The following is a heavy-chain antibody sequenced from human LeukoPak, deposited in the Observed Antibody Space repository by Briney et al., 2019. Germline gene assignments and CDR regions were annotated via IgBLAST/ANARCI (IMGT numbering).Heavy chain of an antibody. CDR3: AMTTGGGYNPMDY. V-gene: IGHV3-33*01. D-gene: IGHD5-24*01. Sequence: GGSLRLSCAASGFTFSSYGMPWVRQAPGKGLEWVAVIWYDGSNKYYAASVKGRFTISRDNSKNTLYLQMNSLRAEDTAVYYCAMTTGGGYNPMDYWGQGTLVTVSS. J-gene: IGHJ4*02. CDR1: GFTFSSYG. CDR2: IWYDGSNK.